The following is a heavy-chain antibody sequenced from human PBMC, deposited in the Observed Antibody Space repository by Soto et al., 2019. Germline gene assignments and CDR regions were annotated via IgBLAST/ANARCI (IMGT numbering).Heavy chain of an antibody. CDR1: GGSISSYY. D-gene: IGHD3-10*01. CDR3: ARELFGRSVWFDP. CDR2: IYYSGST. J-gene: IGHJ5*02. V-gene: IGHV4-59*01. Sequence: PSETLSLTCTVSGGSISSYYWSWIRQPPGKGLEWNGYIYYSGSTNYNPSLKSRITISVDTSKNQFSLKLSSVTVAYTAVYYCARELFGRSVWFDPWGQGTLVTVSS.